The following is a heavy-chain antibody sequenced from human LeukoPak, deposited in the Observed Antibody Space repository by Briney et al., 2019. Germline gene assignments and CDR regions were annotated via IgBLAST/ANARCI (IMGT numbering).Heavy chain of an antibody. CDR1: GVSISSSNSY. CDR2: IYYSGNT. D-gene: IGHD3-10*01. J-gene: IGHJ3*02. V-gene: IGHV4-39*01. CDR3: ARVFRAGGFGAFDI. Sequence: SETLSLTCTVSGVSISSSNSYWGWIRQPPGKGLEWIGSIYYSGNTYYNVSLKSQVSISIDTSKNQFSLRLTSVTAADTAVYYCARVFRAGGFGAFDIWGQGTMVTVSS.